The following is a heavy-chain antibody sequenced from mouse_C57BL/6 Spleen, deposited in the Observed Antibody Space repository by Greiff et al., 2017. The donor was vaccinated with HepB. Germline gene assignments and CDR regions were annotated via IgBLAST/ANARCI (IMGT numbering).Heavy chain of an antibody. V-gene: IGHV1-81*01. Sequence: QVHLKQSGAELARPGASVKLSCKASGYTFTSYGISWVKQRTGQGLEWIGEIYPRSGNTYYNEKFKGKATLTADKSSSTAYMELRSLTSEDSAVYFCARGGYYGSRGDYWGQGTTLTVSS. CDR1: GYTFTSYG. CDR3: ARGGYYGSRGDY. D-gene: IGHD1-1*01. CDR2: IYPRSGNT. J-gene: IGHJ2*01.